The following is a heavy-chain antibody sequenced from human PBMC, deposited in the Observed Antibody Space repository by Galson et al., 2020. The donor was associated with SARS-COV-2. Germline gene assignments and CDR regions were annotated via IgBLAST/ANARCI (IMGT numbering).Heavy chain of an antibody. CDR1: GYTFTGYY. J-gene: IGHJ6*02. CDR2: INPNSGGT. CDR3: ARVWMGPVCSSTSCHYYGMDV. V-gene: IGHV1-2*02. D-gene: IGHD2-2*01. Sequence: ASVKVSCKASGYTFTGYYMHWVRQAPGQGLEWMGWINPNSGGTNYAQKFQGRVTMTRDTSISTAYMELSRLRSDDTAVYYCARVWMGPVCSSTSCHYYGMDVWGQGTTVTVSS.